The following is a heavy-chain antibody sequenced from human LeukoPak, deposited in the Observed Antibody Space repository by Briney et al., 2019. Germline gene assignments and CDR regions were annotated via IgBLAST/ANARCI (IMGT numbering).Heavy chain of an antibody. D-gene: IGHD6-19*01. Sequence: SETLSLTCAVYGGSFSGYYWSWIRQPPGKGLEWIGEINHSGSTNYNPSLKSRVTISVDTSKNQFSLKLSSVTAADTAVYYCARSGVPASGWYRYYYYMDVWGKGTTVTISS. CDR1: GGSFSGYY. CDR2: INHSGST. CDR3: ARSGVPASGWYRYYYYMDV. J-gene: IGHJ6*03. V-gene: IGHV4-34*01.